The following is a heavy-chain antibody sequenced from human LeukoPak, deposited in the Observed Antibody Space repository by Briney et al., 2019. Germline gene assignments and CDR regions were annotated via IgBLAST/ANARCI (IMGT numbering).Heavy chain of an antibody. J-gene: IGHJ3*02. CDR2: VIPIFGTA. D-gene: IGHD5-18*01. CDR3: ARAARGYSYGYVGEAFDI. CDR1: GYTFTSYD. V-gene: IGHV1-69*13. Sequence: ASVKVSCKASGYTFTSYDINWVRQAPGQGLEWMGGVIPIFGTANYAQKFQGRVTITADESTSTAYMELSSLRSEDTAVYYCARAARGYSYGYVGEAFDIWGQGTMVTVSS.